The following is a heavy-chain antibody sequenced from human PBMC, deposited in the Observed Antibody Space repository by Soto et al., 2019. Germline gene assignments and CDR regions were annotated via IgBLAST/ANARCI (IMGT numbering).Heavy chain of an antibody. V-gene: IGHV3-23*01. J-gene: IGHJ4*02. CDR2: ISGSGGST. CDR1: GFTFSSYA. Sequence: EVQLLESGGGLVQPGGSLRLSCAASGFTFSSYAMSWVRQAPGKGLQWVSAISGSGGSTYYADSVKGRFTISRDNSKNTLYLQMNSLRAEDTAVYYCAKGTTVTTSFDYWGQGTLVTVSS. D-gene: IGHD4-17*01. CDR3: AKGTTVTTSFDY.